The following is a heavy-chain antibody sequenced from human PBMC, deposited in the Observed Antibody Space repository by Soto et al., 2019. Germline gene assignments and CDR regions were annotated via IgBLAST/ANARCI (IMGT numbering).Heavy chain of an antibody. J-gene: IGHJ6*02. Sequence: EVQLVESGGDLVQPGRSLRLSCAASGFTFDDYAMHWVRQAPGKGLEWVSGISWNSGNKGYADSVKGRFTISRDNAKNVLYLEMNSLRAEDTALYYCAKEAGLVRFFDWLSNGLDVWGQGTAVTVS. CDR3: AKEAGLVRFFDWLSNGLDV. CDR2: ISWNSGNK. CDR1: GFTFDDYA. D-gene: IGHD3-9*01. V-gene: IGHV3-9*01.